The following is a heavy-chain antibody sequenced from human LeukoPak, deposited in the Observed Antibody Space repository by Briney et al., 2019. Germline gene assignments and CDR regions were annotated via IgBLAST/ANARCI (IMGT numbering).Heavy chain of an antibody. CDR2: ISDDGNHK. CDR3: ARGTLRTYYYYYMDV. Sequence: PPGGSLRLSCAASGFTFNSYAMHWVRQAPGKGLEWVAIISDDGNHKYYADSVKGRFTISRDNSKNTLYLQMNSLRAEDTAVYYCARGTLRTYYYYYMDVWGKGTTVTVSS. CDR1: GFTFNSYA. J-gene: IGHJ6*03. V-gene: IGHV3-30-3*01. D-gene: IGHD1-1*01.